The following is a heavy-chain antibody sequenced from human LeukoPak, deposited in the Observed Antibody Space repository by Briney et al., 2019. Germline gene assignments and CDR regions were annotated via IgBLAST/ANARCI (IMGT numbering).Heavy chain of an antibody. CDR1: GYTFTSYY. J-gene: IGHJ4*02. D-gene: IGHD5-12*01. Sequence: GASVKVSFKASGYTFTSYYMHWVRQAPGQGLEWMGIINPSGGSTSYAQKFQGRVTMTRDTSTSTVYMELSSLRSEDTAVYYCARDMDPLEYSGYGLRFDYWGQGTLVTVSS. CDR3: ARDMDPLEYSGYGLRFDY. V-gene: IGHV1-46*01. CDR2: INPSGGST.